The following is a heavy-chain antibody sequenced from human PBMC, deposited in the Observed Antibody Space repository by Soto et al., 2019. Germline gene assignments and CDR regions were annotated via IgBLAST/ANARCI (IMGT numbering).Heavy chain of an antibody. J-gene: IGHJ6*02. CDR2: MYITGSS. V-gene: IGHV4-4*07. CDR1: GDSTSTYF. CDR3: ARVSGPVVVPAAAPTSPSFGLDV. D-gene: IGHD2-2*01. Sequence: SETLSLTCSVSGDSTSTYFWSWIRQPAGKGLEWIGRMYITGSSDYNPSLKRRGTMSVDTAKNQFSLKLRSVTAADTAVYYCARVSGPVVVPAAAPTSPSFGLDVWGQGTSVTVSS.